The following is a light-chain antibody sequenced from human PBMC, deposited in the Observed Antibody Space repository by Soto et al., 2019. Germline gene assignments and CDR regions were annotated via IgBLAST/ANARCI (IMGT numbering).Light chain of an antibody. CDR3: MQSIQLPRALT. CDR1: QSLLHSDGKTY. V-gene: IGKV2D-29*01. CDR2: EVS. Sequence: DIVMTQTPLSLSVTPGQPASISCKSSQSLLHSDGKTYLYWYLQKPVQPPQLLIYEVSNGLSGVPDRFSGSGSGTDFTLKISRVEADDVGVYYCMQSIQLPRALTFGGGTKVEIK. J-gene: IGKJ4*01.